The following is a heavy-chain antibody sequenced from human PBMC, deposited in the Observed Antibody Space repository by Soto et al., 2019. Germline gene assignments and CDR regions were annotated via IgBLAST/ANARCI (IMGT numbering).Heavy chain of an antibody. CDR2: INHSGST. CDR1: GGSFSGYY. V-gene: IGHV4-34*01. J-gene: IGHJ6*02. Sequence: SETLSLTCAVYGGSFSGYYRSWIRQPPGKGLEWIGEINHSGSTNYNPSLKSRVTISVDTSKNQFSLKLSSVTAADTAVYYCAREVKSILEWYWVYYGMDVWGQGTTVTXSS. CDR3: AREVKSILEWYWVYYGMDV. D-gene: IGHD3-3*01.